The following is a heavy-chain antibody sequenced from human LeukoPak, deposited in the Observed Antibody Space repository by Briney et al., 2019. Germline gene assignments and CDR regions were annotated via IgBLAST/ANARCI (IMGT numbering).Heavy chain of an antibody. Sequence: GGSLRLSRAASGFTFDDYGMSWVRQAPGKGLEWVSGINWNGGSTGYADSVKGRFTISRDNAKNSLYLQMDSLRAEDTAFFYCARASGYSIGGSFDIWGQGTMVTVSS. D-gene: IGHD5-18*01. V-gene: IGHV3-20*04. CDR1: GFTFDDYG. CDR3: ARASGYSIGGSFDI. CDR2: INWNGGST. J-gene: IGHJ3*02.